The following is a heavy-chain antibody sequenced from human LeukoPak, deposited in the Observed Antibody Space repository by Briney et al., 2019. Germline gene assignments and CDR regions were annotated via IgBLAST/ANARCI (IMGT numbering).Heavy chain of an antibody. CDR2: ISYDGSNK. D-gene: IGHD3-3*01. V-gene: IGHV3-30*18. CDR3: AKEGSTYYDFWSGYFDY. J-gene: IGHJ4*02. CDR1: GFTLSSYG. Sequence: PGGSLRLSCAASGFTLSSYGMHWVRQAPGKGLEWVAVISYDGSNKYYADSVKGRFTISRDNSKNTLYLQMNSLRAEDTAVYYCAKEGSTYYDFWSGYFDYWGQGTLVTVSS.